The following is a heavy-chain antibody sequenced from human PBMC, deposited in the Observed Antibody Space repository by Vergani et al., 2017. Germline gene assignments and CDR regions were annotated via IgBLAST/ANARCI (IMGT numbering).Heavy chain of an antibody. Sequence: QVQLQESGPGLVKPSQTLSLTCTVSGGSISSGDYYWSWIRQPPGKGLEWIGYIYYSGSTNYNPSLKSRVTISVDTSKNQFSLKLSSVTAADAAVYYCASSYDSSGYYTLSFDYWGQGTLVTVSS. V-gene: IGHV4-61*08. D-gene: IGHD3-22*01. CDR2: IYYSGST. CDR3: ASSYDSSGYYTLSFDY. CDR1: GGSISSGDYY. J-gene: IGHJ4*02.